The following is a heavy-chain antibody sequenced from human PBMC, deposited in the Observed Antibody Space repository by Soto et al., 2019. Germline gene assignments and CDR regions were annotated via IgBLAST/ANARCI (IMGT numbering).Heavy chain of an antibody. D-gene: IGHD6-19*01. V-gene: IGHV1-69*13. CDR2: IIPIFGTA. CDR1: GGTFSSYA. J-gene: IGHJ5*02. Sequence: SVKVSCKASGGTFSSYAISWVRQAPGQGLEWMGGIIPIFGTANYAQKFQGRVTITADESTSTAYMELSSLRSEDTAVYYCARGDSGYSSGWYGKWFDPWGQGTLVTVSS. CDR3: ARGDSGYSSGWYGKWFDP.